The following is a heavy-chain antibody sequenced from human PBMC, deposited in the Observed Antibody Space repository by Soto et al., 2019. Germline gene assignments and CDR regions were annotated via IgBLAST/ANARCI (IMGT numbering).Heavy chain of an antibody. CDR2: IIPIFGTA. Sequence: SVKVSCKASGGTFSSYAISWVRQAPGQGLEWMGGIIPIFGTANYAQKFQGRVTITADESTSTAYMELSSLRSEDTAVYYCARGDCSGGSCYGIEYYYYGMDVWGQGTTVTVSS. D-gene: IGHD2-15*01. V-gene: IGHV1-69*13. J-gene: IGHJ6*02. CDR3: ARGDCSGGSCYGIEYYYYGMDV. CDR1: GGTFSSYA.